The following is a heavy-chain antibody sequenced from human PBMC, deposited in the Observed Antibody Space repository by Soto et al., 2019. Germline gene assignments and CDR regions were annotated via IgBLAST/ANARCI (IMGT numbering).Heavy chain of an antibody. V-gene: IGHV1-18*01. CDR2: ISAYNGNT. CDR3: ARAAGNIDN. CDR1: GYTFTSYG. Sequence: GPSVKVSCKASGYTFTSYGISWVRQAPGQGLEWMGWISAYNGNTNYAQKLQGRVTITTDTSTSTAYMELSSLRSEDTAVYYCARAAGNIDNWGQGTLLTVSS. D-gene: IGHD6-19*01. J-gene: IGHJ4*02.